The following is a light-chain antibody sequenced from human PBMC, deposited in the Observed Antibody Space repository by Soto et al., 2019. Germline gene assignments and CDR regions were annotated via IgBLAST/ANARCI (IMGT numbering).Light chain of an antibody. CDR2: DAS. CDR3: QQEYT. CDR1: QSISSW. Sequence: DIQMTQSPSTLSASVGDRVTITCRASQSISSWLAWYQQKPGKAPKLLIYDASSLESGVPSRFSGSGSGTEFTLTISSLQPDDFATYYCQQEYTFGRGTRLEIK. V-gene: IGKV1-5*01. J-gene: IGKJ5*01.